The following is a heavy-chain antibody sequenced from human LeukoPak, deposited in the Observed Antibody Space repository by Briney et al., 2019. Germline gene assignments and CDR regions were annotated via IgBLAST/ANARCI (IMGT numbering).Heavy chain of an antibody. CDR1: GFTFSDYY. CDR2: ISSSGSTI. Sequence: GGSLRLSCAASGFTFSDYYMSWIRQAPGKGLEWVSYISSSGSTIYYADSVKGRFTISRDNSKNTLYLQMNSLRAEDTAVYYCARAPTNNWNFWFDPWGQGTLVTVSS. D-gene: IGHD1-7*01. CDR3: ARAPTNNWNFWFDP. V-gene: IGHV3-11*04. J-gene: IGHJ5*02.